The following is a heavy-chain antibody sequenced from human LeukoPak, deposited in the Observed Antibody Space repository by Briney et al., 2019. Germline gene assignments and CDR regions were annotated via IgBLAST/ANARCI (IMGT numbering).Heavy chain of an antibody. CDR2: IGISSGNT. D-gene: IGHD1-1*01. CDR3: ARDHNYAFDN. V-gene: IGHV3-48*04. CDR1: GFTFSDYS. J-gene: IGHJ4*02. Sequence: TGGSLRLSCAASGFTFSDYSMNWVRQAPGKGLEWISYIGISSGNTKYADSVKGRFTISGDNAKSSLYLQMNSLRVEDTAVYYCARDHNYAFDNWGQGTLVTVSS.